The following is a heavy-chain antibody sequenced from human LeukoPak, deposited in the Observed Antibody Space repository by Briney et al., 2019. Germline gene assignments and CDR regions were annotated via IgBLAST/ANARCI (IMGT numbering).Heavy chain of an antibody. V-gene: IGHV5-51*01. CDR3: ARQVIVGATRFDY. Sequence: HGESLKISCKGSGYSFTSYWIGWVRQMPGKGLEWMGIIYPGDSDTSYSPSFQGQVTISADKSISTAYLQWSSLKASDTAMYYCARQVIVGATRFDYWGQGTLVTVSS. D-gene: IGHD1-26*01. CDR2: IYPGDSDT. J-gene: IGHJ4*02. CDR1: GYSFTSYW.